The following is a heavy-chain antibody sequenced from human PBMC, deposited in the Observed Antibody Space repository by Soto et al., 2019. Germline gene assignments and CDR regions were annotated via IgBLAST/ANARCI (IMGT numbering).Heavy chain of an antibody. V-gene: IGHV3-30*18. Sequence: QVQLVESGGGVVQPGRSLRLSCAASGFTFSSYGMHWVRQAPGKGLEWVAVISYDGSNKYYADSVKGRFTISRDNSKNTLYLQMNSLRAEDTAVYYCAKDLGSGTNFVFDYWGQGTLVTVSS. CDR1: GFTFSSYG. J-gene: IGHJ4*02. CDR2: ISYDGSNK. D-gene: IGHD3-10*01. CDR3: AKDLGSGTNFVFDY.